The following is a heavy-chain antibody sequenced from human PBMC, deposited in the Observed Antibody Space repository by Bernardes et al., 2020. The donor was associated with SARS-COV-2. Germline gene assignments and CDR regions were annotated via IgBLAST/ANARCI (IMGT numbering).Heavy chain of an antibody. D-gene: IGHD5-12*01. V-gene: IGHV4-39*01. CDR2: IFYNGNT. CDR1: GGSISSSSYY. Sequence: SETLSLTCTVSGGSISSSSYYWGWIRQPPGTGLEWIGTIFYNGNTYYNPSLKSRVTISVDTSKNQFSLKLNSVTAADTAVYYCARRVYGSAYGGQFDPWGQGTLVTVSS. J-gene: IGHJ5*02. CDR3: ARRVYGSAYGGQFDP.